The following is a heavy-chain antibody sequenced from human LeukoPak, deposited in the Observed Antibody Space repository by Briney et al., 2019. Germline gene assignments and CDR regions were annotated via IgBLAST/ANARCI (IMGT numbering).Heavy chain of an antibody. V-gene: IGHV4-39*01. J-gene: IGHJ4*02. Sequence: SETLSLTCSVSGGSINSNSHHWDWIRQPPGKCLEWIGNIYYSGTTSYNPSLKSRVTISVDTSKNQFSLRLSSVTAADTAVYYCARRGDILTDYAFDYWGQGTLVTVSS. CDR3: ARRGDILTDYAFDY. CDR1: GGSINSNSHH. CDR2: IYYSGTT. D-gene: IGHD3-9*01.